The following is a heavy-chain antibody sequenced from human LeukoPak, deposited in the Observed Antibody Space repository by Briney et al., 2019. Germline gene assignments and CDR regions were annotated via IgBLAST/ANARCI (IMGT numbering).Heavy chain of an antibody. Sequence: SETLSLTCAVYGGSFSGYYWSWIRQPPGKGLEWIGEINHSGGTNYNPSLKSRVTISLDTSKNHFSLKLTSVTAADTAVYYCARHYYSDPFDYWGQGTLVTVSS. CDR2: INHSGGT. V-gene: IGHV4-34*01. CDR1: GGSFSGYY. D-gene: IGHD4-17*01. J-gene: IGHJ4*02. CDR3: ARHYYSDPFDY.